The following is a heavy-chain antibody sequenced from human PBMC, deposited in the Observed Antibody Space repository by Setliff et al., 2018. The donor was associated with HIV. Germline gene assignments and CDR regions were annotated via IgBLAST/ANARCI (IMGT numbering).Heavy chain of an antibody. V-gene: IGHV1-69*13. J-gene: IGHJ6*03. CDR2: IIPIFGTA. D-gene: IGHD3-22*01. Sequence: GASVKVSCKASGGTFSSYAISWVRQAPGQGLEWMGGIIPIFGTANYAQKFQGRVTITADESTSTAYMELSSLRSEDTAVYYCARARRDSYDRGRRNHYYIDVWGKGTPVTVSS. CDR1: GGTFSSYA. CDR3: ARARRDSYDRGRRNHYYIDV.